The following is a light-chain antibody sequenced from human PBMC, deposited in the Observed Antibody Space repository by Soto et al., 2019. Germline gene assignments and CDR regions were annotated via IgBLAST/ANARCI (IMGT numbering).Light chain of an antibody. J-gene: IGLJ2*01. CDR3: GTWDSSLSVVV. Sequence: QPVLTQPPSVSAAPGQKVTISCSGSSSNIGNNYVSWYQQLPGTAPKLFIYDSSKRPSGIPDRFSGSKSGTSATLGITGLQTGDEADYYCGTWDSSLSVVVFGGGTKLTVL. CDR1: SSNIGNNY. CDR2: DSS. V-gene: IGLV1-51*01.